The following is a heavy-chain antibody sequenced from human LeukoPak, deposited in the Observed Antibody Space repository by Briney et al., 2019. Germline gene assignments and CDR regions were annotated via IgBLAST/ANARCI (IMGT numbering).Heavy chain of an antibody. CDR3: ARRGDDYGGNQPLDV. D-gene: IGHD4-23*01. CDR2: INHSGST. CDR1: GGSFSGYY. Sequence: PSETLSLTCAVYGGSFSGYYWSWIRQPPGKGLEWIGEINHSGSTNYNPSLKSRVTISVDTSKNQFSLKLSSVTAADTAVYYCARRGDDYGGNQPLDVWGKGTTVTISS. J-gene: IGHJ6*04. V-gene: IGHV4-34*01.